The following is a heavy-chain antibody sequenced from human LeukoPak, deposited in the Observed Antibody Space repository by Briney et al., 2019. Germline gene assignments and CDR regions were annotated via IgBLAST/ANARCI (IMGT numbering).Heavy chain of an antibody. V-gene: IGHV4-59*01. CDR2: IYYSGST. CDR3: ARGGYCSGGSCHLVY. D-gene: IGHD2-15*01. Sequence: SETLSLTCTVSGGSISSYYWSWIRQPPGKGLEWIGYIYYSGSTNYNPSLKSRVTISADTSKNQFSLKLSSVTAADTAVYYCARGGYCSGGSCHLVYWGQGTLVTVSS. CDR1: GGSISSYY. J-gene: IGHJ4*02.